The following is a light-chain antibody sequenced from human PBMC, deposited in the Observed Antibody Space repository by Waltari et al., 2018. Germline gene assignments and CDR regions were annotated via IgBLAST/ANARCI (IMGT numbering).Light chain of an antibody. Sequence: EVVLTQSPATLASSPGERATLSCRASQSVSSYLAWYQQKPGQAPRLLIYDASKRATGIPARFTGSGSGTHFTLTISSLEPEDFAVYYCQQRSKWFTFGGGTKVEIK. CDR1: QSVSSY. V-gene: IGKV3-11*01. J-gene: IGKJ4*01. CDR2: DAS. CDR3: QQRSKWFT.